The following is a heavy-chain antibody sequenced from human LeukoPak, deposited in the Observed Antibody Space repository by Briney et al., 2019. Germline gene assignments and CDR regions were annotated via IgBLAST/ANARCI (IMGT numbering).Heavy chain of an antibody. Sequence: GGSLRLSCAASGFTFSSYEMNWVRQAPGKGLEWVSYISSSGSTIYYADPVRGRFTISRDKAKNSLYLQMNSLRAEDTAVYYCARSQGYYDSSGYYIRWGQGTLVTVSS. CDR1: GFTFSSYE. J-gene: IGHJ4*02. CDR2: ISSSGSTI. CDR3: ARSQGYYDSSGYYIR. V-gene: IGHV3-48*03. D-gene: IGHD3-22*01.